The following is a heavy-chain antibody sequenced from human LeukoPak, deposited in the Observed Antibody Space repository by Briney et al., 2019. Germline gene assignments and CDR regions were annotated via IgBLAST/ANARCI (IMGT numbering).Heavy chain of an antibody. D-gene: IGHD3-3*01. CDR2: INHSGST. CDR1: GGSFSGYY. V-gene: IGHV4-34*01. CDR3: ARGPLRITIFGVVIKQGFDP. Sequence: PSETLSLTCAVYGGSFSGYYWSWIRQPPGKGLEWIGEINHSGSTNYDPSLKSRVTISVDTSKNQFSLKLSSVTAADTAVYYCARGPLRITIFGVVIKQGFDPWGQGTLVTVSS. J-gene: IGHJ5*02.